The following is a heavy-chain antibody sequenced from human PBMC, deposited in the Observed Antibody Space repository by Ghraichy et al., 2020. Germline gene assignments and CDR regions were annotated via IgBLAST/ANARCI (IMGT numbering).Heavy chain of an antibody. CDR1: GFTFSNYV. V-gene: IGHV3-23*01. Sequence: SLRLSCAASGFTFSNYVMSWVRQAPGKGLEWVSAISGSGGSTYYTESLKGRFTISRDNSKNTLILQMNSLRAEDTAVYYCAKGIAAGTTTISYYYNGMDIWGQGTKVTVSS. CDR3: AKGIAAGTTTISYYYNGMDI. J-gene: IGHJ6*02. CDR2: ISGSGGST. D-gene: IGHD6-13*01.